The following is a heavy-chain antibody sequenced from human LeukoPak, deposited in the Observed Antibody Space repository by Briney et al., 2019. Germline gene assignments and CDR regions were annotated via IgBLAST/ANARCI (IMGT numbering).Heavy chain of an antibody. CDR3: ARQKYSYGTHFDY. D-gene: IGHD5-18*01. CDR1: GVSISDYF. CDR2: IYYSGST. V-gene: IGHV4-59*08. J-gene: IGHJ4*02. Sequence: SETLSLTCTVSGVSISDYFWTWIRQPPGKGLEWIGYIYYSGSTNYNPSLKSRVTISVDTSKNQFSLKLSSVTAADTAVHYCARQKYSYGTHFDYWGQGTLVTVSS.